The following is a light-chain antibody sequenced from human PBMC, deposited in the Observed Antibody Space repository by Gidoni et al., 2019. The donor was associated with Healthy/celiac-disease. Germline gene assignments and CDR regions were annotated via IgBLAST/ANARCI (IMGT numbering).Light chain of an antibody. CDR3: QVWDSPFWV. V-gene: IGLV3-21*02. Sequence: SYVLTQPPSVSVAPGQTARITCGGNNIGSKSVHWYQQKQGQAPVLVVYDDGDRPSGIPERFSGSNSGNTATLTISRVEAGDEADYYCQVWDSPFWVFGGGTKLTVL. J-gene: IGLJ3*02. CDR2: DDG. CDR1: NIGSKS.